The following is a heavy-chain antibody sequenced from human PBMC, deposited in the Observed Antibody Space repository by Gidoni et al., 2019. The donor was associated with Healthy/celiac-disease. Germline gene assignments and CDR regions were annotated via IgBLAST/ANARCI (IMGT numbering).Heavy chain of an antibody. J-gene: IGHJ4*02. CDR3: ARGRIAAAGRGRIYYFDY. V-gene: IGHV4-59*01. CDR1: GGSISSYY. Sequence: QVQLQESGPGLVKPSETLSLTCTVSGGSISSYYWSWIRQPPGKGLEWIGYIYYSGSTNYNPSLKSRVTISVDTSKNQFSLKLSSVTAADTAVYYCARGRIAAAGRGRIYYFDYWGQGTLVTVSS. D-gene: IGHD6-13*01. CDR2: IYYSGST.